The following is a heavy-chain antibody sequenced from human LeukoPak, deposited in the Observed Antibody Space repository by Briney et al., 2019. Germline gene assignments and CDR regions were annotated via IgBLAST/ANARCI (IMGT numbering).Heavy chain of an antibody. Sequence: GGSLRLSCAASGFTFSGSAMHWVRQASGKGLEWVGRIRSKANSYATAYAASVKGRFTISRDDSKNTAYLQMNSLKTEDTAVYYCTRHGIAAADVYYYYMDVWGKGTTVTVSS. CDR2: IRSKANSYAT. V-gene: IGHV3-73*01. CDR1: GFTFSGSA. CDR3: TRHGIAAADVYYYYMDV. J-gene: IGHJ6*03. D-gene: IGHD6-13*01.